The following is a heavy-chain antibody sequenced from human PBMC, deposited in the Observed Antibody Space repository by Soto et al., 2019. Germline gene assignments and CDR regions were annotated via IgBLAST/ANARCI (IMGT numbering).Heavy chain of an antibody. Sequence: HPGGSLRLSCAASGFSFSTHGMHWARQAPGKGLEWVAVISYDTTNQIYADSVKGRFTISRDNSKDTVYLQMNSLRAEDTAVYYCATDKDSRYFGSWGQGTLVTVSS. CDR3: ATDKDSRYFGS. D-gene: IGHD4-4*01. CDR2: ISYDTTNQ. J-gene: IGHJ4*02. CDR1: GFSFSTHG. V-gene: IGHV3-30*03.